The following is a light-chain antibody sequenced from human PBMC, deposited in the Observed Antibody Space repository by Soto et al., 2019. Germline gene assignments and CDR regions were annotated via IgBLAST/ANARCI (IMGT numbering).Light chain of an antibody. CDR2: AAS. CDR1: QSISSD. Sequence: DIQMTQSPSSLSASVGDRVTITCRASQSISSDLNWYQQKPGKAPKLLIYAASILESGVPSRFSGSGSGTEFTLTISSLQPKDFATYDCLQSYNPPRTFGQGTRVEIK. CDR3: LQSYNPPRT. J-gene: IGKJ1*01. V-gene: IGKV1-39*01.